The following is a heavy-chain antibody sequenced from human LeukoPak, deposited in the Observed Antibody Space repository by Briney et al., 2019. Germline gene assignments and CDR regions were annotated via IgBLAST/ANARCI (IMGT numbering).Heavy chain of an antibody. J-gene: IGHJ4*02. D-gene: IGHD3-3*01. V-gene: IGHV3-7*01. Sequence: PGGSLRLSCAASGFTFSNYWMSWVRQAPGKGLEWVANIKQDGSEKYYVDSVKGRFTISRDNASNSLYLQMNSLRAEDTAVYYCARDPTIFGVVIVPDYWGQGTLVTVSS. CDR2: IKQDGSEK. CDR1: GFTFSNYW. CDR3: ARDPTIFGVVIVPDY.